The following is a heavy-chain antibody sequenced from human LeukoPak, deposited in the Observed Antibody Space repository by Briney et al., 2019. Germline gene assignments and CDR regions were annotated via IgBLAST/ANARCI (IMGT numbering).Heavy chain of an antibody. J-gene: IGHJ4*02. CDR1: GGSIISYF. V-gene: IGHV4-59*01. D-gene: IGHD5-12*01. CDR3: ARGGVTTIAQYDY. CDR2: IFDSGTTNYNPST. Sequence: SETLSLTCTVSGGSIISYFWSWIRQPPGKGPEWIGYIFDSGTTNYNPSTNYNPSLKSRVTVSLDTSKNHFSLKLSSVTAADTAVYFCARGGVTTIAQYDYWGQGTPVTVSS.